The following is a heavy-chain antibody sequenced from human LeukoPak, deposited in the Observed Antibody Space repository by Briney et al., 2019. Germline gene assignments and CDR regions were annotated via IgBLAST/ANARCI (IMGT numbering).Heavy chain of an antibody. J-gene: IGHJ5*02. CDR3: ASSSSSLSWFDP. D-gene: IGHD6-13*01. CDR1: GFTVSSNY. CDR2: IYSGGST. Sequence: GGSLRLSCVASGFTVSSNYMSWVRQAPGKGLEWVSVIYSGGSTYYADSVKGRFTISRDNSKNTLYLQMNSLRAEDTAVYYCASSSSSLSWFDPWGQGTLVTVSS. V-gene: IGHV3-53*01.